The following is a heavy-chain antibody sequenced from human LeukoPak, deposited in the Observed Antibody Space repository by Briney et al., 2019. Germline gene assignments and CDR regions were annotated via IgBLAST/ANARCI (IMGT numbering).Heavy chain of an antibody. CDR3: AKWGDYDTLTGYYDSDY. J-gene: IGHJ4*02. CDR2: ITGSGDST. Sequence: PGGSLRLSCAASGFMFSNYAMSWVRQAPGKGLEWVSAITGSGDSTYYADSVKGRFTISRDNSKNTLYLQVTSLRAEDTAVYYCAKWGDYDTLTGYYDSDYWGQGTLVTVSS. D-gene: IGHD3-9*01. CDR1: GFMFSNYA. V-gene: IGHV3-23*01.